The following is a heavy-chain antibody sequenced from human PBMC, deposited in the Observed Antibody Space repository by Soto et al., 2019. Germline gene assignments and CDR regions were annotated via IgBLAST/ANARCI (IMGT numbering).Heavy chain of an antibody. D-gene: IGHD2-21*02. V-gene: IGHV4-31*03. CDR1: GGSISSGGYY. CDR3: ARAVGDFDAFDI. Sequence: QVQLQESGPGLVKPSQTLSLTCTVSGGSISSGGYYWSWIRQHPGKGLEWIGYIYYSGSTYYNPSLKSRVTKSVDTSKNQFSLKLSSLTAADTAVYDCARAVGDFDAFDIWGQGTMDTVSS. J-gene: IGHJ3*02. CDR2: IYYSGST.